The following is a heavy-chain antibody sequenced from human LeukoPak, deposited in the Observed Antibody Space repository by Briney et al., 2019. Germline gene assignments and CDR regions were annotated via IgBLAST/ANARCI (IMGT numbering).Heavy chain of an antibody. J-gene: IGHJ5*02. CDR3: ARDWGIGEVAFS. CDR1: GYTFTSYY. Sequence: GASVKVSCKASGYTFTSYYMHWVRQAPGQGLEWMGIINPSGGSTSYAQKFQGRVTMTRDTSTSTAYMELRSLRSDDTAVYYCARDWGIGEVAFSWGQGTLVTVSS. CDR2: INPSGGST. V-gene: IGHV1-46*01. D-gene: IGHD3-16*01.